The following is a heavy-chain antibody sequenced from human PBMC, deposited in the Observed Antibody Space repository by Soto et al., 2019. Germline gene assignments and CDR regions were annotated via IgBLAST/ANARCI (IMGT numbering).Heavy chain of an antibody. J-gene: IGHJ6*02. CDR1: GYSFTSYW. CDR2: IYPGDSDT. Sequence: GESLKISCKGSGYSFTSYWIGWVRQMPGKGLEWMGIIYPGDSDTRYSPSFQGQVTISADKSISTAYLQWSSLKASDTVMYYCARRGEGSSGWYGRAPGYYYYGMDVWGQGTTVTVSS. CDR3: ARRGEGSSGWYGRAPGYYYYGMDV. D-gene: IGHD6-19*01. V-gene: IGHV5-51*01.